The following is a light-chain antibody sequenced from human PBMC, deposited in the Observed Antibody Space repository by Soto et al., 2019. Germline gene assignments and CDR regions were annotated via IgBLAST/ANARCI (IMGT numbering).Light chain of an antibody. CDR1: ALPKQY. CDR3: QSADSSGSVV. Sequence: SYELTQPPSVSVSPGQTARITCSGDALPKQYAYWYQQKPGQAPVLVLYKDSERPSGSPERFSGSSSGTTVTLTISGVQAEDEADYYCQSADSSGSVVFGGGTKLTVL. J-gene: IGLJ2*01. V-gene: IGLV3-25*02. CDR2: KDS.